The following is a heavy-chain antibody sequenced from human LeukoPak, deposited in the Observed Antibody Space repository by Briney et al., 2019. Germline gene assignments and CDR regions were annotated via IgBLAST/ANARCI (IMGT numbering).Heavy chain of an antibody. CDR3: ATGTTGTAAFDI. J-gene: IGHJ3*02. V-gene: IGHV4-59*10. D-gene: IGHD1-1*01. CDR2: IYTSGST. Sequence: SETLSLTCAVYGGSFSGYYWSWIRQPPGKGLEWIGRIYTSGSTNYNPSLKSRVTISVDTSKNQFSLKLSSVTAADTAVYYCATGTTGTAAFDIWGQGTMVTVSS. CDR1: GGSFSGYY.